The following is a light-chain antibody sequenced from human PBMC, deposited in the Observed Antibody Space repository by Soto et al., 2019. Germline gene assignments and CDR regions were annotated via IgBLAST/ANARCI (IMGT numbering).Light chain of an antibody. J-gene: IGLJ3*02. CDR3: CSYAGSSTWV. CDR1: SNDVGGYNY. Sequence: QSALTQPRSVSGSPGQSVTISCTGTSNDVGGYNYVSWYQQHPGKAPKLLISDVNKRPSGVPDRFSGSKSGNTASLIISGLQAEDEADYYCCSYAGSSTWVFGGWTKLTVL. CDR2: DVN. V-gene: IGLV2-11*01.